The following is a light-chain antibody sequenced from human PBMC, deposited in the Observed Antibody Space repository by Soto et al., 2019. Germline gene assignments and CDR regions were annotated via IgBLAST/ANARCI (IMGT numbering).Light chain of an antibody. Sequence: DIQMTQSPSSLSASVGDRVTMTCRASETISTFLNWYQHKPGKATKLLIYAASRLQSGVRSRFSGSGSGTDFTLTINGLQPEDFASYYCQQSYSTSPITFGQGTRLE. J-gene: IGKJ5*01. CDR3: QQSYSTSPIT. CDR2: AAS. CDR1: ETISTF. V-gene: IGKV1-39*01.